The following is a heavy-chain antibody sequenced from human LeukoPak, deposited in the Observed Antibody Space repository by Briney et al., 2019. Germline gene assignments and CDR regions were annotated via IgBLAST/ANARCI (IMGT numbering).Heavy chain of an antibody. CDR3: AGSTVTTYQDAFDI. V-gene: IGHV4-4*07. Sequence: SETLSLTCTVSGGSISSYYWSWIRQPAGRGLEWIGRIYSSGSTNYNPSLKSRVTMSVDTSKNQFSLKLSSVTAADTAVYYCAGSTVTTYQDAFDIWGQGTMVTVSS. CDR1: GGSISSYY. J-gene: IGHJ3*02. D-gene: IGHD4-17*01. CDR2: IYSSGST.